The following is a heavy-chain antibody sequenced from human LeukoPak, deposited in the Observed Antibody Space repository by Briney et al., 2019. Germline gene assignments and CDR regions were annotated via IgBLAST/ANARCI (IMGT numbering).Heavy chain of an antibody. CDR1: GGTFSSYG. Sequence: ASVKVSCKASGGTFSSYGISWVRQAPGQGLEWMGWISAYNGNTNYAQKLQGRVTMTTDTSTSTAYMELRSLRSDDTAVYYCARGAAAGNSIAYDYWDQGTLVTVSS. V-gene: IGHV1-18*01. J-gene: IGHJ4*02. D-gene: IGHD6-13*01. CDR3: ARGAAAGNSIAYDY. CDR2: ISAYNGNT.